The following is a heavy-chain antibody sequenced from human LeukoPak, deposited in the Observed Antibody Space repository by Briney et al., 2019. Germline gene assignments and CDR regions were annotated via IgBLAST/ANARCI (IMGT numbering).Heavy chain of an antibody. CDR1: GFTFSSYA. CDR3: AASPLRYFDWSAPSFDY. J-gene: IGHJ4*02. V-gene: IGHV3-23*01. Sequence: QPGGSLRLSCAASGFTFSSYAMSWVRQAPGKGLEWVSAISGSGGSTYYADSVKGRFTISRDNSKNTLYLQMNSLRAEDTAVYYCAASPLRYFDWSAPSFDYWGQGTLVTVSS. CDR2: ISGSGGST. D-gene: IGHD3-9*01.